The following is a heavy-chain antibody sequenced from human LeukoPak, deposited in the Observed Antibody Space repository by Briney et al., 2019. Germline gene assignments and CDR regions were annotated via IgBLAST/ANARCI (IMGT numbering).Heavy chain of an antibody. Sequence: ASVKVSCKASGYTFINYGITWVRQAPGQGLEWMGWISTYNSAYNGNTHYAQKPQGRVTMTTDTSTNTGYMELRSLRSADTAVYYCAREYGSGSYTGIDYWGQGTLVTVSS. CDR2: ISTYNSAYNGNT. CDR1: GYTFINYG. CDR3: AREYGSGSYTGIDY. D-gene: IGHD3-10*01. J-gene: IGHJ4*02. V-gene: IGHV1-18*01.